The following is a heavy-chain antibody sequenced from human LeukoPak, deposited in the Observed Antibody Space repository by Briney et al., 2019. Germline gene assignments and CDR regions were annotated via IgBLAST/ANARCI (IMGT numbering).Heavy chain of an antibody. D-gene: IGHD5-12*01. CDR3: AKVDSGGYEYDY. Sequence: PGRSLRLSCAASGFTFSSYGMHWVRQAPGKGLEWVAVISYDGSNNYYADSVKGRFTISRDNSKNTLYLQMNSLRAEDTAVYYCAKVDSGGYEYDYWGQGTLVTVSS. CDR1: GFTFSSYG. CDR2: ISYDGSNN. V-gene: IGHV3-30*18. J-gene: IGHJ4*02.